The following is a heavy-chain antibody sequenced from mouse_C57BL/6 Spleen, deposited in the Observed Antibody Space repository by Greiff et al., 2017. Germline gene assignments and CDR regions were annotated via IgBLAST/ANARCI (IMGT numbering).Heavy chain of an antibody. CDR1: GYTFTDYY. CDR2: INPNNGGT. J-gene: IGHJ4*01. Sequence: VPLQQSGPELVKPGASVKISCKASGYTFTDYYMNWVKQSHGKSLEWIGDINPNNGGTSYNQKFKGKATLTVDKSSSTAYMELRSLTSEDSAVYYCAREIYYYAMDYWGQGTSVTVSS. V-gene: IGHV1-26*01. CDR3: AREIYYYAMDY.